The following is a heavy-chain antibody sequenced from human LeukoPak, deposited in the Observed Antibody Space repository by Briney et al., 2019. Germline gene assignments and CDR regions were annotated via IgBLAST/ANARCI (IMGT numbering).Heavy chain of an antibody. CDR3: ARGTTLVVVKGFSDY. Sequence: SETLSLTCTVSGGSISSYYWSWIRQPPGRGLEGIGDIYYGWSTNYNPSLKSRVTISVDPSKNQFSMKPSSVTAAHPAVYYCARGTTLVVVKGFSDYWSQRTLLTVHS. V-gene: IGHV4-59*01. D-gene: IGHD2-2*01. CDR2: IYYGWST. CDR1: GGSISSYY. J-gene: IGHJ4*02.